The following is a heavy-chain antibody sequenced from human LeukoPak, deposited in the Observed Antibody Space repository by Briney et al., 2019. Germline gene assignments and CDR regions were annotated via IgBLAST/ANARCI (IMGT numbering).Heavy chain of an antibody. V-gene: IGHV4-61*03. CDR2: MYHTGHT. CDR1: GGSISSSNYY. D-gene: IGHD2-15*01. J-gene: IGHJ4*02. Sequence: PSETLSLTCTVSGGSISSSNYYWSWIRQPPGKGLEWIGYMYHTGHTMYNSSLKSRVTMSLDTSNNHFSLRLSSVTAADTAVYYCARHPFATPFDYWGPGTVVTVSS. CDR3: ARHPFATPFDY.